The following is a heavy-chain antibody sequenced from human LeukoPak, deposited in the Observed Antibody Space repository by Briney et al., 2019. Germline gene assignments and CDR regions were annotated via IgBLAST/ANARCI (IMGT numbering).Heavy chain of an antibody. D-gene: IGHD2-21*02. CDR3: ARATLRGDPFDF. CDR2: IFTSGNT. J-gene: IGHJ4*02. Sequence: SETLSLTCTVSGDSLNSGNYYWTWIRQHPGKGLEWIVHIFTSGNTYYNPSLKGRLLTSVDTSKTLFSLRLPSVTAADTAVYYCARATLRGDPFDFWGQGIQVTVSS. CDR1: GDSLNSGNYY. V-gene: IGHV4-31*03.